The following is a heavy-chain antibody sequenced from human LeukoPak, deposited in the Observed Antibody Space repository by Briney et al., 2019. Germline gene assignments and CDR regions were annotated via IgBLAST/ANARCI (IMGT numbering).Heavy chain of an antibody. CDR1: GYTFTSYA. V-gene: IGHV1-3*01. J-gene: IGHJ4*02. CDR3: ARELWFGERGPYFDY. D-gene: IGHD3-10*01. CDR2: INAGNGNT. Sequence: ASVKVSCKASGYTFTSYAMHWVRQAPGQRLEWMGWINAGNGNTKYSQKFQGRVTITRDTSASTAYMEPSSLRSEDTAVYYCARELWFGERGPYFDYWGQGTLVTVSS.